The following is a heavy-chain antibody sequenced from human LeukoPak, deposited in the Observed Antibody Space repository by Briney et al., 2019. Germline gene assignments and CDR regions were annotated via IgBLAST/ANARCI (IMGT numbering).Heavy chain of an antibody. Sequence: KPSETLSLTCTVSGGSISSYYWSWIRQPAGKGLEWIGRIYTSGSTNYNPSLKSRVTMSVDTSKNQFSLKLSSVTAADTAVYYCARVKGVVVPAGQNYLFDYWGQGTLVTVSS. CDR1: GGSISSYY. V-gene: IGHV4-4*07. D-gene: IGHD2-2*01. CDR3: ARVKGVVVPAGQNYLFDY. J-gene: IGHJ4*02. CDR2: IYTSGST.